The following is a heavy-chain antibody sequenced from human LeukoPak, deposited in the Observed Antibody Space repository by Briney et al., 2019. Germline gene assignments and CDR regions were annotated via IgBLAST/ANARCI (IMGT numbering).Heavy chain of an antibody. CDR2: IKLDGSEK. Sequence: GGSLRLSCVTSGFRFSRYWMTWVRQAPGKGLEWVANIKLDGSEKYYGDAVKGRFTISRDNSKNTLYLQMNSLRAEDTAVYYCAKDLRRYCSGGSCSCFDYWGQGTLVTVSS. CDR1: GFRFSRYW. V-gene: IGHV3-7*01. D-gene: IGHD2-15*01. J-gene: IGHJ4*02. CDR3: AKDLRRYCSGGSCSCFDY.